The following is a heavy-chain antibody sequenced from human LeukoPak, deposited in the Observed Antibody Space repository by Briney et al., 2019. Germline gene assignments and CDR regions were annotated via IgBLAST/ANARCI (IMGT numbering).Heavy chain of an antibody. V-gene: IGHV4-38-2*02. J-gene: IGHJ3*02. CDR3: ARYRNCGSDCYDAFDI. CDR1: GYPISSGYY. CDR2: IYHRGST. D-gene: IGHD2-21*02. Sequence: PSETLSLTCTVSGYPISSGYYWGWIRQPPGKGLEWIGGIYHRGSTYFNPSLKSRVTISVDTSKNQFSLKLNSVTAADTAVYYCARYRNCGSDCYDAFDIWGQGAMVTVSS.